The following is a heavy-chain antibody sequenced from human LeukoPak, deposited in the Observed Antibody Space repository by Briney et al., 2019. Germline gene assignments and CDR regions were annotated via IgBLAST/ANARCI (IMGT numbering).Heavy chain of an antibody. CDR1: GFTFGDYA. J-gene: IGHJ4*02. CDR3: AKMALEIAAAGTGY. CDR2: IRSKAYGGTT. Sequence: GGSLRLSCTASGFTFGDYAMSWVRQAPGKGLEWVGFIRSKAYGGTTEYAASVKGRFTISRDDSKSIAYLQMNSLRAEDTAVYYCAKMALEIAAAGTGYWGQGTLVTVSS. V-gene: IGHV3-49*04. D-gene: IGHD6-13*01.